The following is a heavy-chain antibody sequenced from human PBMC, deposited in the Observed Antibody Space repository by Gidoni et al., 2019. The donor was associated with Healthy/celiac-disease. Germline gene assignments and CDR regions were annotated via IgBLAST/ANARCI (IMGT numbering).Heavy chain of an antibody. CDR2: IYYSGST. D-gene: IGHD6-19*01. CDR3: ARDSYSSGWPRYDWGYYYYYMDV. Sequence: QLQLQESGPGLVKPSETLSLTCTVSGGSISSSSYYWGWIRQPPGKGLEWIGSIYYSGSTYYNPSLKSRVTISVDTSKNQFSLKLSSVTAADTAVYYCARDSYSSGWPRYDWGYYYYYMDVWGKGTTVTVSS. V-gene: IGHV4-39*01. J-gene: IGHJ6*03. CDR1: GGSISSSSYY.